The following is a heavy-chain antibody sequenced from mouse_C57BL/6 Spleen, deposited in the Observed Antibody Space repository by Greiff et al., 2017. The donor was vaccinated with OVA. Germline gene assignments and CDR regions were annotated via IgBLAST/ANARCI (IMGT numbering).Heavy chain of an antibody. D-gene: IGHD1-1*01. V-gene: IGHV5-17*01. J-gene: IGHJ1*03. CDR1: GFTFSDYG. CDR2: ISSGSSTI. CDR3: ARIVTTVVATNFDV. Sequence: EVKLQESGGGLVKPGGSLKLSCAASGFTFSDYGMHWVRQAPEKGLEWVAYISSGSSTIYYADTVKGRFTISRDNAKNTLFLQMTSLRSEDTAMYYCARIVTTVVATNFDVWGTGTTVTVAS.